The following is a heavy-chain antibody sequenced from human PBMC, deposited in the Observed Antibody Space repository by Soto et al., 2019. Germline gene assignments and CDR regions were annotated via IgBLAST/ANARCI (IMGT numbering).Heavy chain of an antibody. CDR2: INAGNGNT. V-gene: IGHV1-3*05. Sequence: QVQLVQSGAEEKKPGASAKVSCKASGYTFTSYAMHWVRQAPGQRLEWMGWINAGNGNTKYSQKFQGRVTITRDTSASTAYMELSSLRSEDTAVYYCARDLGYALPDYWGQGTLVTVSS. D-gene: IGHD2-15*01. CDR3: ARDLGYALPDY. J-gene: IGHJ4*02. CDR1: GYTFTSYA.